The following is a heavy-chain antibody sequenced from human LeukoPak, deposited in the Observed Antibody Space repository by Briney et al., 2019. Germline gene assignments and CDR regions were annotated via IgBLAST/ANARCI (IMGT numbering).Heavy chain of an antibody. CDR2: IYYSGST. CDR1: GGSISNYY. V-gene: IGHV4-59*01. D-gene: IGHD1-7*01. J-gene: IGHJ4*02. Sequence: LETLSLTCTVSGGSISNYYWSWIRQPPGKGLEWIGYIYYSGSTTYNPSLKSRVTISVHTSKNQFSLKLSSVTAADTAVYFCARDRDNWNYGGFDHWGQGILVTVSS. CDR3: ARDRDNWNYGGFDH.